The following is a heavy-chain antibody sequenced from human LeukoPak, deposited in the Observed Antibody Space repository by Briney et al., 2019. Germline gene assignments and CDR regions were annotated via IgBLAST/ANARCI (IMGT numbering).Heavy chain of an antibody. J-gene: IGHJ6*03. CDR3: ARDPCSGSYGNYYYYFMDV. V-gene: IGHV3-21*01. D-gene: IGHD1-26*01. CDR1: GFMFNRYN. Sequence: GGSLRLSCAASGFMFNRYNMNWVRQAPGKGLEWVSSITSGSSYIYYADSVKGRFTISRDNAKNSLYLQMNSLRAEDTAVYYCARDPCSGSYGNYYYYFMDVWGKGTTVTISS. CDR2: ITSGSSYI.